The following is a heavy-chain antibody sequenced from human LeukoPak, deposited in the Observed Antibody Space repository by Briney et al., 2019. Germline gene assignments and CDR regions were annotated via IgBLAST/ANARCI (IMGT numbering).Heavy chain of an antibody. D-gene: IGHD3-10*01. CDR3: ARDPFRSSFDS. CDR1: GDSINNFY. J-gene: IGHJ4*02. CDR2: IYISGTT. V-gene: IGHV4-4*07. Sequence: SETLSLTCTVSGDSINNFYWNWIRQPAGKRPEWIGRIYISGTTHYNPSLKSRVTMSVDASKTQFSLKLTSVTAADTAVYYCARDPFRSSFDSWGQGTLVTVSS.